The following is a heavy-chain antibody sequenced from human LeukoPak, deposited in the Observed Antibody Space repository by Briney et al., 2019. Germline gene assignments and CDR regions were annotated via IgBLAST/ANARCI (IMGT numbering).Heavy chain of an antibody. Sequence: SETLTLTCAASGGSISSYNWSWIRQPPGKGLEYIGYVYHTGSTNYNPSLKSRVTISLDTPENQFSLKQTTVTAADTAVYYCASLLTVSSSGRDYWGQGTLVTVSS. CDR1: GGSISSYN. CDR3: ASLLTVSSSGRDY. CDR2: VYHTGST. V-gene: IGHV4-59*08. D-gene: IGHD6-6*01. J-gene: IGHJ4*02.